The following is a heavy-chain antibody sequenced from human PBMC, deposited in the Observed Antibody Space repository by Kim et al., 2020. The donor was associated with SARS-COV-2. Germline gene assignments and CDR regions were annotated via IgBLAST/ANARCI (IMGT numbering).Heavy chain of an antibody. Sequence: GGSLRLSCASSGFTFSSYEMNWVRQAPGKGLEWVSYISSSGSTIYYADSVKGRFTISIDNAKNSLYLQMNSLRAEDTAVYYCARRPRCSSTSCYVYYYYGMDVWGQGTTVTVSS. V-gene: IGHV3-48*03. D-gene: IGHD2-2*01. J-gene: IGHJ6*02. CDR1: GFTFSSYE. CDR3: ARRPRCSSTSCYVYYYYGMDV. CDR2: ISSSGSTI.